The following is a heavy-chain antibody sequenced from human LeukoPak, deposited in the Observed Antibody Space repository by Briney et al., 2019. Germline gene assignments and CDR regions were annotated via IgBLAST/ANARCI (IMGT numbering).Heavy chain of an antibody. CDR2: IYYSGST. CDR3: AKRDNNETFLLLLYQGG. D-gene: IGHD3-16*01. Sequence: PSETLSLTCTVSGGSITSYYWSWIRQPPGKGLEWIGYIYYSGSTSYNPSLKSRVTISLDTSNNQFSLKLRSVTAADTAVYYCAKRDNNETFLLLLYQGGRGKGTTVTVSS. CDR1: GGSITSYY. V-gene: IGHV4-59*01. J-gene: IGHJ6*04.